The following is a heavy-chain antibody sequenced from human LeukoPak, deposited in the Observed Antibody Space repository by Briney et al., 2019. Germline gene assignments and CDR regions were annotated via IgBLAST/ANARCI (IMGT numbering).Heavy chain of an antibody. J-gene: IGHJ4*02. Sequence: GGSLRLSCAASGFTFSSYSMNWVRQAPGKGLEWVSSISSSSSYIYYADSVKGRFTISRDNAKNSLYLQMNSLRAEDTAVYYCARDELLYVVSAASFDYWGQGTLVTVSS. V-gene: IGHV3-21*01. D-gene: IGHD2-2*02. CDR2: ISSSSSYI. CDR3: ARDELLYVVSAASFDY. CDR1: GFTFSSYS.